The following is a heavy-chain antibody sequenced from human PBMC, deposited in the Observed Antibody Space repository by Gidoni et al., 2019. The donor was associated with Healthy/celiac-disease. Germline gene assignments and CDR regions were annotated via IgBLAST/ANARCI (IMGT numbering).Heavy chain of an antibody. CDR3: ARDRGYSYGYGDRRGAYFDY. CDR2: INHSGST. J-gene: IGHJ4*02. D-gene: IGHD5-18*01. Sequence: QVQLQQWGAGLLKPSETLSLTCAVYGGSFSGYYRSWIRQPPGKGLEWIGEINHSGSTNYNPSLKSRVTISVDTSKNQFSLKLSSVTAADTAVYYCARDRGYSYGYGDRRGAYFDYWGQGTLVTVSS. V-gene: IGHV4-34*01. CDR1: GGSFSGYY.